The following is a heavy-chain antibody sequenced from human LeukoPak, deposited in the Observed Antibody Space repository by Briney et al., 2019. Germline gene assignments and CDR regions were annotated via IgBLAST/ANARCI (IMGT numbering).Heavy chain of an antibody. V-gene: IGHV3-9*01. CDR1: GFNFDDYA. J-gene: IGHJ6*03. CDR3: AKAGGATKGSNYFDYYSYLNV. D-gene: IGHD4-11*01. Sequence: GGSLRLSCAASGFNFDDYAMHWVRQAPGKGLEWVSGISWNSGSMGYADSVRGRFTISRDNAKNSLYLQMNSLRAEDTALYYCAKAGGATKGSNYFDYYSYLNVWGKGTTVTVSS. CDR2: ISWNSGSM.